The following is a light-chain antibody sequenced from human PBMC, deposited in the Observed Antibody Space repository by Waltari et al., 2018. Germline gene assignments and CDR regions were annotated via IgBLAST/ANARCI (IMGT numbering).Light chain of an antibody. Sequence: DIQMTQSPSTLSASVGDRVTITCRASQSISNWLAWYQQKPGKAPKLLIYKASTFESGVPARFSGSGSGTEFTRTISSLQPDDFATYYCQQYNSYSLLTFGGGTKVEIK. CDR3: QQYNSYSLLT. J-gene: IGKJ4*01. CDR1: QSISNW. V-gene: IGKV1-5*03. CDR2: KAS.